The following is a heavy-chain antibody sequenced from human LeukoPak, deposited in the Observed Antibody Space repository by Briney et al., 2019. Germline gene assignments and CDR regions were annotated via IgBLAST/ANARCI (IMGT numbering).Heavy chain of an antibody. J-gene: IGHJ4*02. CDR1: GGSIRTYY. CDR3: ARRDNGGYDNWAFDY. Sequence: SETLSLTCSVSGGSIRTYYWSWIRQPPGKGLEWIGYISYSGSTNFNPSLKSRVTISVDTSKNQFSLKLSSVAAADTAVYYCARRDNGGYDNWAFDYWGQGTLSPSPQ. D-gene: IGHD5-12*01. V-gene: IGHV4-59*01. CDR2: ISYSGST.